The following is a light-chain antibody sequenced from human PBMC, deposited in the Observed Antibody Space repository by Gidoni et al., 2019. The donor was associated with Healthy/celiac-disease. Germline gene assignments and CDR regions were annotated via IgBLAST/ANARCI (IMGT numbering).Light chain of an antibody. CDR3: QYYDSSLSGAV. J-gene: IGLJ7*01. Sequence: QSVLTQPPSVSGAPGQRVPISCTGRSTNIGAVSDVHWYQPLPGTAPKLLIYGNSNRPSGVRDRFSGSKAGTSASLAITGLQAEDEDDYYCQYYDSSLSGAVFGGGTQLTVL. CDR2: GNS. CDR1: STNIGAVSD. V-gene: IGLV1-40*01.